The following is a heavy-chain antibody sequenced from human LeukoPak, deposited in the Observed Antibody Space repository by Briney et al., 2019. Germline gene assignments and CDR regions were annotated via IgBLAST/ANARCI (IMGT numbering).Heavy chain of an antibody. CDR1: GYSFTSYW. V-gene: IGHV5-51*01. J-gene: IGHJ3*02. CDR2: IYPGDSDT. CDR3: ARRQYYDSSGYPNDAFDI. D-gene: IGHD3-22*01. Sequence: GESLKISCKGSGYSFTSYWIGWVRQMPGEGLEWMGIIYPGDSDTRYSPSFQGQVTISADKSISTAYLQWSSLKASDTAMYYCARRQYYDSSGYPNDAFDIWGQGTMVTVSS.